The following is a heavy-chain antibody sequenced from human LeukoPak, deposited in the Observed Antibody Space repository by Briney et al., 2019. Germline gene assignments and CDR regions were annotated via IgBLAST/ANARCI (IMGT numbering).Heavy chain of an antibody. CDR1: GFTFSSYA. J-gene: IGHJ4*02. CDR3: AKQLHSSAWDYFDY. CDR2: ISDSAGGT. D-gene: IGHD6-19*01. V-gene: IGHV3-23*01. Sequence: GGSLRLSCAASGFTFSSYAMSWVRQAPGKGLEWVSLISDSAGGTYYADSVKGRFTISRDNSKNTLYLQMNSLRVEDTAIYYCAKQLHSSAWDYFDYWGQGTLVTVSS.